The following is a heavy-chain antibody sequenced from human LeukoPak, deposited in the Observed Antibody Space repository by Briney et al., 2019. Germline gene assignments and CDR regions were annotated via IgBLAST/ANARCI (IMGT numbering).Heavy chain of an antibody. CDR2: IYYSGST. V-gene: IGHV4-59*12. D-gene: IGHD6-19*01. J-gene: IGHJ4*02. CDR3: ARDNTPPRIAVAGTFGY. CDR1: GGSISSYY. Sequence: SETLSLTCTVSGGSISSYYWSWIRQPPGKGLEWIGYIYYSGSTNYNPSLKSRVTISVDTSKNQFSLKLSSVTAADTAVYYCARDNTPPRIAVAGTFGYWGQGTLVTVSS.